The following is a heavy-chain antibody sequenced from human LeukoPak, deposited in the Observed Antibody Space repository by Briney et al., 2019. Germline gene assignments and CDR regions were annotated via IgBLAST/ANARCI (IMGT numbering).Heavy chain of an antibody. V-gene: IGHV4-4*07. CDR2: IYTSGST. CDR3: ARSLLTRFDP. Sequence: SETLSLTCDVSGDFISSYYWSWIRQPAGKGLEWIGRIYTSGSTNYNPSLKSRVTISVDKSKNQFSLKLSSVTAADTAVYYCARSLLTRFDPWGQGTLVTVSS. J-gene: IGHJ5*02. CDR1: GDFISSYY.